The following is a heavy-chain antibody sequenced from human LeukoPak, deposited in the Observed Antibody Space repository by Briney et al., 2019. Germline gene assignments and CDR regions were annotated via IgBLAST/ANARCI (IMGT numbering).Heavy chain of an antibody. J-gene: IGHJ4*02. CDR3: ARGRYDSVWGSYFDY. Sequence: SETLSLTCAVYGGSFSGYYWSWIRQPPGKGLEWIGEINHSGSTNYNPSLKSRVTISVDTSKNQFSLKLSSVTAADTAVYYCARGRYDSVWGSYFDYWGQGTLVTVSS. D-gene: IGHD3-16*01. V-gene: IGHV4-34*01. CDR2: INHSGST. CDR1: GGSFSGYY.